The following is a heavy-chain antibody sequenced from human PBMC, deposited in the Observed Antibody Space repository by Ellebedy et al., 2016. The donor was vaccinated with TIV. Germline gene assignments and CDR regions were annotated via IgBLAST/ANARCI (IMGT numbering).Heavy chain of an antibody. CDR1: GGSISSSNYY. V-gene: IGHV4-39*07. D-gene: IGHD3-22*01. CDR3: AKDRPNYHDRLGHYYESGGDS. J-gene: IGHJ4*02. CDR2: LYYTGTT. Sequence: MPSETLSLTCTVSGGSISSSNYYWGWIRQPPGKGLEWIGSLYYTGTTYYNPSLKSRVTISVDTSKNQFSLKLTSVTAADTAVYYCAKDRPNYHDRLGHYYESGGDSWGQGVLVTVSS.